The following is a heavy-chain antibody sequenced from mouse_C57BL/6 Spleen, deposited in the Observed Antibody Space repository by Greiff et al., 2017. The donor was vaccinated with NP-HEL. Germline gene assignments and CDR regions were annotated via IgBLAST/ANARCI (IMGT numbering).Heavy chain of an antibody. D-gene: IGHD1-1*01. CDR1: GYSITSGYY. CDR2: ISYDGSN. V-gene: IGHV3-6*01. J-gene: IGHJ4*01. Sequence: QSGPGLVKPSQSLSLTCSVTGYSITSGYYWNWIRQFPGNKLEWMGYISYDGSNNYNPSLKNRISITRDTSKNQFFLKLNSVTTEDTATYYCASAYGSSVSYAMDYWGQGTSVTVSS. CDR3: ASAYGSSVSYAMDY.